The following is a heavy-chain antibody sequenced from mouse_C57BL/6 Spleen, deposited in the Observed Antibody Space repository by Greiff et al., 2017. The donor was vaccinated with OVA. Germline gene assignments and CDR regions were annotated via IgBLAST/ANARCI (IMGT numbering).Heavy chain of an antibody. Sequence: VQVVESGPELVKPGASVKISCKASGYAFSSSWMNWVKRRPGKGLEWIGRIYPGDGDTNYNGKFKGKATLTADKSSSTAYMQLSSLTSEDSAVYFCARSDPFAYWGQGTLVTVSA. CDR2: IYPGDGDT. CDR1: GYAFSSSW. CDR3: ARSDPFAY. J-gene: IGHJ3*01. V-gene: IGHV1-82*01.